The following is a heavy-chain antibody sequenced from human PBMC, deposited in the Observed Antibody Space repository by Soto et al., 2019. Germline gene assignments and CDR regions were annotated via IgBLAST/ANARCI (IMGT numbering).Heavy chain of an antibody. CDR2: IGTAGDT. Sequence: PGGSLRLSCAASGFTFSSYDVHGVRQDTGKGLEWVSAIGTAGDTYYPGSVKGRFTISRENAKNSLYLQMNSLRAGDTAVYYCARGRRRLRSDLVYYYYYGMDVWGQGTTVTVSS. D-gene: IGHD5-12*01. CDR3: ARGRRRLRSDLVYYYYYGMDV. CDR1: GFTFSSYD. V-gene: IGHV3-13*01. J-gene: IGHJ6*02.